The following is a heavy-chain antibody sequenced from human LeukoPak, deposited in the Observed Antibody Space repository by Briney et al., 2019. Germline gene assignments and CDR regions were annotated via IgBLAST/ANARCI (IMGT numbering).Heavy chain of an antibody. D-gene: IGHD6-13*01. Sequence: ASVKVSCKASGYTFTGYYMHWVRQAPGQGLEWMGWINPNSGGTNYAQKFQGRVTMTRDTSISTAYMELSRLRSDDTAVCYCAREPIAGNWFDPWGQGTLVTVSS. V-gene: IGHV1-2*02. J-gene: IGHJ5*02. CDR3: AREPIAGNWFDP. CDR1: GYTFTGYY. CDR2: INPNSGGT.